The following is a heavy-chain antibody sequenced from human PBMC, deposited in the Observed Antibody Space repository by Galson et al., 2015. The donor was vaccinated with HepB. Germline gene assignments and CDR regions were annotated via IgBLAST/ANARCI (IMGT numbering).Heavy chain of an antibody. V-gene: IGHV3-23*01. CDR3: ARDLSPYSQLLGYYYGMDV. D-gene: IGHD2-15*01. Sequence: SLRLSCAASGFTFSSYAMSWVRQAPGKGLEWVSAISGSGGSTYYADSVKGRFTISRDNSKNTLYLQMNSLRAEDTAVYYCARDLSPYSQLLGYYYGMDVWGQGTTVTVSS. J-gene: IGHJ6*02. CDR1: GFTFSSYA. CDR2: ISGSGGST.